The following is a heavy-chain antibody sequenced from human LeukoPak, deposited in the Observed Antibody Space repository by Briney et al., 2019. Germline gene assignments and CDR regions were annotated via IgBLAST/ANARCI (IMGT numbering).Heavy chain of an antibody. D-gene: IGHD3-9*01. CDR1: GFTFSSYA. CDR2: ILYDGSNK. Sequence: GGSLRLSCAASGFTFSSYAMHWVRQAPGKGLEWVAVILYDGSNKYYADSVKGRFTISRDNSKNTLYLQMNSLRAEDTAVYYCARELRYFDWLLPIFDYWGQGTLVTVSS. V-gene: IGHV3-30-3*01. J-gene: IGHJ4*02. CDR3: ARELRYFDWLLPIFDY.